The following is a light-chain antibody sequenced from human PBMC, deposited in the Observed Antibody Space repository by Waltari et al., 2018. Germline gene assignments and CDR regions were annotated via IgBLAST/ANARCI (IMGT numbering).Light chain of an antibody. V-gene: IGLV2-23*02. CDR2: EVT. J-gene: IGLJ1*01. Sequence: QSGLPQPASVSGSPGQSIPISSPGTRLYVGTYNLVSWYQQYPGKAPKLMVYEVTKRTSGVSDRFSGSKSGNTASLTIYGLQSEDEADYYCCSYAGLGIYVFGTGTKVTVL. CDR3: CSYAGLGIYV. CDR1: RLYVGTYNL.